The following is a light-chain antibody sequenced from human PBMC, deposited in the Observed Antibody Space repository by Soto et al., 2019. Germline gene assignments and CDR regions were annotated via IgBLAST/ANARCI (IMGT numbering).Light chain of an antibody. CDR2: GAF. CDR1: QSISSTN. Sequence: EIVLTQSPGTLSLSPGERATLSCRASQSISSTNLAWYQQKPGQAPRLLIYGAFNRATGIADRFSGSYSGTDFSLTISRLEPEDFAVYYCQQSGTSPLLTFGGGTKVEIK. V-gene: IGKV3-20*01. J-gene: IGKJ4*01. CDR3: QQSGTSPLLT.